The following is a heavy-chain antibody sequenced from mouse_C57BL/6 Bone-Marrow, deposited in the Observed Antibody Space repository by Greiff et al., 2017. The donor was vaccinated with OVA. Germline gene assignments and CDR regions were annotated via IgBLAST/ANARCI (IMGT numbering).Heavy chain of an antibody. Sequence: VQLQQPGPELVRPGASVKISCKASGYTFTSHWMQWVRQRPGQGLEWIGEIHPGSGSTSYNEKFKGKATLTVNTSSSTAYMQLSSLTSEDSAVYFCARHDSNYEYYDVWGTGTTVTGSS. D-gene: IGHD2-5*01. CDR3: ARHDSNYEYYDV. J-gene: IGHJ1*03. CDR1: GYTFTSHW. V-gene: IGHV1-56*01. CDR2: IHPGSGST.